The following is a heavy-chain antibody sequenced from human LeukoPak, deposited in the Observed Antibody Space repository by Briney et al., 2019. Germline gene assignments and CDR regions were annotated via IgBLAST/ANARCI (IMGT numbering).Heavy chain of an antibody. V-gene: IGHV1-46*01. CDR2: INPSGGST. CDR3: ARGSRYDIAY. Sequence: ASVKVSCKASGYTFINYYMHWVRQAPGQGLEWMGIINPSGGSTSYAPKFQGRVTMTRDTSTSTVYMELSSLKFEDTAVDYCARGSRYDIAYWGQGTLVTVSS. CDR1: GYTFINYY. D-gene: IGHD3-22*01. J-gene: IGHJ4*02.